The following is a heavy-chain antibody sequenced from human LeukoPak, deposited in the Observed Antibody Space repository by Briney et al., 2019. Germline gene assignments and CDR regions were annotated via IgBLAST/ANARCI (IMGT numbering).Heavy chain of an antibody. V-gene: IGHV3-49*04. CDR1: GFTFGDHA. D-gene: IGHD5-18*01. J-gene: IGHJ6*02. CDR3: ARGPIQLWIHNAMDV. CDR2: IRSKAYRGTT. Sequence: PGESLRLSCRGSGFTFGDHAMSWVRQAPGKGLEWVGFIRSKAYRGTTEYAASVKGRFTISRDDFASIAYLQMNSLTTEDTAVYHCARGPIQLWIHNAMDVWGQGTTVTVSS.